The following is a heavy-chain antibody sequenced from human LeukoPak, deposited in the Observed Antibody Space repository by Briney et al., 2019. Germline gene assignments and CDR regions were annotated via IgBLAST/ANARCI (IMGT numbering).Heavy chain of an antibody. CDR1: GGTFSSYA. J-gene: IGHJ4*02. D-gene: IGHD1-1*01. CDR2: IIPIFGTA. V-gene: IGHV1-69*05. Sequence: SVKVSCKASGGTFSSYAISWVRQAPGQGLEWMGGIIPIFGTANYAQKFQGRVTITTDESTSTAYMELSSLRSEDTAAYYCASRRTTGTTRPVDYWGQGTLVTVSS. CDR3: ASRRTTGTTRPVDY.